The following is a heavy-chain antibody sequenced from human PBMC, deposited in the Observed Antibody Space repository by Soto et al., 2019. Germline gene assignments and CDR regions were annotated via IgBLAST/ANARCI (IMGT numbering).Heavy chain of an antibody. Sequence: EVHLLESGGGLVQPGGSLRLSCAASGFTFTTYSMSWVRQAPGKGLEWVSSINDGGSSTYYADAVKGRFTISRDNFKNTLHLQMNSLRAEDTAVYYCAKQSRAFGGVFVIDYWGQGSLVTVSS. D-gene: IGHD3-16*02. V-gene: IGHV3-23*01. CDR1: GFTFTTYS. J-gene: IGHJ4*02. CDR2: INDGGSST. CDR3: AKQSRAFGGVFVIDY.